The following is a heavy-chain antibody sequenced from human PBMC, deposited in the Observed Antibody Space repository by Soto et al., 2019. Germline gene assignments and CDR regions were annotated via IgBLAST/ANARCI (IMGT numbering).Heavy chain of an antibody. Sequence: QVQLVQSGPEVKKPGASVKVSCKTSGYTFTSYGIAWVRQAPGQGLEWMGWISTSKGNTNYAQKFQGRVTMTTDTSTSTAYIVLRSLRSDDTDVYYCATRSPAFDFWGQGTMVTVSS. CDR1: GYTFTSYG. J-gene: IGHJ4*02. CDR3: ATRSPAFDF. V-gene: IGHV1-18*01. CDR2: ISTSKGNT.